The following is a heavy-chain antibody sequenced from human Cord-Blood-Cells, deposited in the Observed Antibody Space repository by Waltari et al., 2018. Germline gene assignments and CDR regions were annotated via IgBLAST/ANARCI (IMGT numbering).Heavy chain of an antibody. CDR1: GYSISTGCY. CDR2: IYHSGST. Sequence: QVQLQESGPGLVKPSETLSPTCAVSGYSISTGCYWGWIRQPPGKGLEWIGSIYHSGSTYYNPSLKSRVTISVDTSKNQFSLKLSSVTAADTAVYYCARDFRPGPFDYWGQGTLVTVSS. CDR3: ARDFRPGPFDY. J-gene: IGHJ4*02. V-gene: IGHV4-38-2*02.